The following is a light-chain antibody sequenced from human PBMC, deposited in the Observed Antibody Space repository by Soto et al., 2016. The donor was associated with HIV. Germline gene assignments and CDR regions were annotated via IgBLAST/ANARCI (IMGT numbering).Light chain of an antibody. CDR1: KLGNKY. CDR2: ENN. V-gene: IGLV3-1*01. J-gene: IGLJ3*02. Sequence: SYELTQPPSVSVSPGQTASITCSGDKLGNKYVYWYQQRPGQSPLIVMFENNKRPSGIPERFSGSNSGNTATLTISGTQAMDEADYFCQTWDSSTPWVFGGGTKLTVL. CDR3: QTWDSSTPWV.